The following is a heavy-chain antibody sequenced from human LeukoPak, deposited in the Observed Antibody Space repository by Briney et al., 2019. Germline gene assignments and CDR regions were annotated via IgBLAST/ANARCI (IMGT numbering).Heavy chain of an antibody. CDR2: ISVSGASDST. V-gene: IGHV3-23*01. J-gene: IGHJ5*01. CDR3: ARVGGDTIFGVDYNWFDS. Sequence: GGSLRLSCAASGFTFSSYAMSRVRQAPGKGLEWVSVISVSGASDSTYYADSVKGRFTISRDNSRNTLYLQMNSLRAEDTAVYYCARVGGDTIFGVDYNWFDSWGQGTLVTVSS. D-gene: IGHD3-3*01. CDR1: GFTFSSYA.